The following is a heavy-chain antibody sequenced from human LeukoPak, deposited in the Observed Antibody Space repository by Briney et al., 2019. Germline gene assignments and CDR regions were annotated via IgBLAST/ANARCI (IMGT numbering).Heavy chain of an antibody. CDR2: ISGSAHKI. J-gene: IGHJ4*02. CDR3: AGRVTGYSSGYVY. V-gene: IGHV3-23*01. Sequence: GGSLRLSCVASGFTFSNYAMSWVRQAPEKGLDWVSVISGSAHKIRYADSVKGRFTISRDNSENTVYLQMNNLRAEDTALYYCAGRVTGYSSGYVYWGQGTLVTGSS. D-gene: IGHD5-18*01. CDR1: GFTFSNYA.